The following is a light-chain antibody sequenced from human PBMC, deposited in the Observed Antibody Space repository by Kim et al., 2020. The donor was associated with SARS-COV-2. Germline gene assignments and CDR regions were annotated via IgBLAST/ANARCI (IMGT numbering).Light chain of an antibody. Sequence: QSALTQPASVSGSPGQSITISCTGTSSDVGYYNYVSWYQQHPGKVPKLMIYDVSDRPSGVSYRFSGSKSGNTASLTISGLQAEDEADYYCSSYSGSSILFGGGTQLTVL. CDR2: DVS. CDR3: SSYSGSSIL. J-gene: IGLJ2*01. V-gene: IGLV2-14*03. CDR1: SSDVGYYNY.